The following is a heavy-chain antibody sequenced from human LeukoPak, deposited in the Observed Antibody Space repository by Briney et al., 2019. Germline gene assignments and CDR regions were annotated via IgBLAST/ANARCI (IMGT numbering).Heavy chain of an antibody. CDR2: IYPGDSDT. J-gene: IGHJ4*02. Sequence: GESLKISCKGSGYNFTSHWIGWVRQMPGKGLEWMGIIYPGDSDTRYSPSFQGQVTFSADKSINTAYLQWSSLKASDTAMYYCARLVGATSHFDYWGQGTLVTVSS. V-gene: IGHV5-51*01. CDR1: GYNFTSHW. CDR3: ARLVGATSHFDY. D-gene: IGHD1-26*01.